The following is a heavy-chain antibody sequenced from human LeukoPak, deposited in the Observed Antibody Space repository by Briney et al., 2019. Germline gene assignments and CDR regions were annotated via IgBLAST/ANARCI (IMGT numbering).Heavy chain of an antibody. V-gene: IGHV4-59*01. J-gene: IGHJ4*02. CDR2: IYDRGST. Sequence: SETLSLTCTVSGGPISSYYWSWIRQPPGKGLEWIGNIYDRGSTKYNPFLKSRVTISVDTSKNQFSLRLSSVTAADTAVYYCARGRTFDNWGQGTLVTVSS. CDR3: ARGRTFDN. CDR1: GGPISSYY.